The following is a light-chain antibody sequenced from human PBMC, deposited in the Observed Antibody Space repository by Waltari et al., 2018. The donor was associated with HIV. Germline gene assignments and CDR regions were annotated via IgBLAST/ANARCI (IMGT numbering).Light chain of an antibody. CDR2: DVD. J-gene: IGLJ3*02. Sequence: AVTQPASVSGLPGQSTISCTGDDSDFGLYNFFSWYQQHSGKPPKLILYDVDSRASGVSDRFSGSMSGNTASLTISGLRTEDEAHYYCASFTGDNTVMFGGGTEVTVL. CDR1: DSDFGLYNF. CDR3: ASFTGDNTVM. V-gene: IGLV2-14*03.